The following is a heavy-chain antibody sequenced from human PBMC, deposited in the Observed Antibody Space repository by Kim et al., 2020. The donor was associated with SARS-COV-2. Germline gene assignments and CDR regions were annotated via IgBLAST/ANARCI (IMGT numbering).Heavy chain of an antibody. CDR3: ARGGTTVTTPRAEYFQH. CDR2: INHNGNT. D-gene: IGHD4-17*01. V-gene: IGHV4-34*01. J-gene: IGHJ1*01. CDR1: GGSFRDYY. Sequence: SETLSLTCADYGGSFRDYYWSWIRQPPGKGLEWVWEINHNGNTNSNPYLKNQDTQSVDTSKNQYSLKLSSVTAADTAVYYCARGGTTVTTPRAEYFQHWGQGPQVTVPP.